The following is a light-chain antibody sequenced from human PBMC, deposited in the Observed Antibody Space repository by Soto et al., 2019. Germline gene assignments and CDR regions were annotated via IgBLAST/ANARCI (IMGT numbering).Light chain of an antibody. CDR3: QQYGGSMT. V-gene: IGKV3-15*01. CDR1: QSVSSN. J-gene: IGKJ1*01. CDR2: GAS. Sequence: IETTQSPATLSVSPGERATLSCRASQSVSSNLVWYQQKPGQAPSLLIYGASTRATGTPARFSGSGSGTDFTLTISRLEPEDFAVYYCQQYGGSMTFGQGTKVDI.